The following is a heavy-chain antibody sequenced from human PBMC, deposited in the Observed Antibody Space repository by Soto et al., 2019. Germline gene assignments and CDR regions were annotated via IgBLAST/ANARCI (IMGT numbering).Heavy chain of an antibody. CDR2: IYYSGST. D-gene: IGHD2-2*01. J-gene: IGHJ5*02. CDR3: ARDGDCCSTSFRGGSRWFDP. V-gene: IGHV4-31*03. Sequence: PSETLSLTCTVSGGSISSGGYYWSWIRQHPGKGLEWIGYIYYSGSTYYNPSLKSRVTISVDTSKNQFSLKLSSVTAADTAVYYCARDGDCCSTSFRGGSRWFDPWGQGTLVTGSS. CDR1: GGSISSGGYY.